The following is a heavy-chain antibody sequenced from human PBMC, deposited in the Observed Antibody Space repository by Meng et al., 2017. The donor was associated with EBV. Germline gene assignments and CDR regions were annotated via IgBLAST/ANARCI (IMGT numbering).Heavy chain of an antibody. CDR1: GSSFGTSGVG. D-gene: IGHD3-22*01. J-gene: IGHJ4*02. Sequence: QVPCQGAVPPLMEPPPTPPRARPFRGSSFGTSGVGVGWIRQRPAKALEWLALIYWDDDKRYSPSLKSRLPITKDTSKNQVVLTMTNMDPDAAATYYYAHSSRYYYDSSGYNWNFDYWGQGTLVTVSS. V-gene: IGHV2-5*02. CDR3: AHSSRYYYDSSGYNWNFDY. CDR2: IYWDDDK.